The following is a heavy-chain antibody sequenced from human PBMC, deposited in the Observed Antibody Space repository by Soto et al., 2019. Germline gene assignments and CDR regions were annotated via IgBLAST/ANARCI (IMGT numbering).Heavy chain of an antibody. CDR1: GFTSRNAW. J-gene: IGHJ6*02. Sequence: GGSLRLSWAASGFTSRNAWMNWFRQVQGKGLNWVGRIKSKPDGGTPDYAAPVKGRFTISRDDSKNTLYLQMNSLKTEDTAVYYCNGPYGDYWGMDVWGQGTTVTVSS. V-gene: IGHV3-15*07. CDR2: IKSKPDGGTP. D-gene: IGHD4-17*01. CDR3: NGPYGDYWGMDV.